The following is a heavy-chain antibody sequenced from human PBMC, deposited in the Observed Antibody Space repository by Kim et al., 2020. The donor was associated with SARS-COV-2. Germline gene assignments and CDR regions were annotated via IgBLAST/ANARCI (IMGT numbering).Heavy chain of an antibody. CDR1: GFTVSSNY. CDR3: ARDSEPYSSSTSCHYYYY. CDR2: INSGGST. J-gene: IGHJ6*03. Sequence: GGSLRLSCAASGFTVSSNYMSWVRQAPGKGLEWVSLINSGGSTYYADSAKGRFIISRDNYKNTMYLQMNSLRTEDKAVYYCARDSEPYSSSTSCHYYYY. D-gene: IGHD2-2*01. V-gene: IGHV3-66*01.